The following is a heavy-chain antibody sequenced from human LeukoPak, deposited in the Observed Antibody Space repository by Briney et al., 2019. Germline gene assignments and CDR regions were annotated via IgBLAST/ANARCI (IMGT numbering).Heavy chain of an antibody. Sequence: ASVKVSCKASGGTFSSYAISWVRQAPGQGLEWMGGIIPIFGTANYAQKFQGRVTITADESTSTAYMELSSLRSEDTAVYYCARDSTSGSSWYFFDYWGQGTLVTVSS. CDR3: ARDSTSGSSWYFFDY. CDR2: IIPIFGTA. D-gene: IGHD6-13*01. CDR1: GGTFSSYA. J-gene: IGHJ4*02. V-gene: IGHV1-69*13.